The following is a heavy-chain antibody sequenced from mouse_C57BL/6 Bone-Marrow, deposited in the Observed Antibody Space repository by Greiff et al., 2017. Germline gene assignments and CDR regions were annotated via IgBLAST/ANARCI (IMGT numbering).Heavy chain of an antibody. J-gene: IGHJ2*01. Sequence: VMLVESGGDLVKPGGSLKLSCAASGFTFSSYGMSWVRQTPDKRLEWVATISSGGSYTYYPDSVKGRFTISRDNAKNTLYLQMSRLKSEDTAMYYCARRFYCDDWGQGTTLTVSS. CDR2: ISSGGSYT. CDR1: GFTFSSYG. CDR3: ARRFYCDD. V-gene: IGHV5-6*02.